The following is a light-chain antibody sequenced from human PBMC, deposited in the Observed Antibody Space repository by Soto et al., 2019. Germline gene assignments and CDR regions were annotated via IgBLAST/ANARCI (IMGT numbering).Light chain of an antibody. J-gene: IGKJ1*01. CDR1: QSVNVY. CDR3: QQRHNWPRT. V-gene: IGKV3-11*01. CDR2: SAS. Sequence: EIVLTQSPATLSLSPGDRATLSCRASQSVNVYLAWYQQKPGHSPRLLIHSASNRATGIPARFSGSGSGTDFTLTISALEPEDFAVYYCQQRHNWPRTFGQGTKVDIK.